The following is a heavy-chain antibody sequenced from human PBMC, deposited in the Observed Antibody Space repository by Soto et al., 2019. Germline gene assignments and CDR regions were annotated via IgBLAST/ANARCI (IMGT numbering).Heavy chain of an antibody. J-gene: IGHJ6*02. CDR3: AREEVPQWFTRGYYGMDV. V-gene: IGHV4-34*01. Sequence: TLSLTCAVYGGSFSGYYWTWIRQPPGKGLEWIGDINHSGSTNYNSSLKSRVTISVDTSKNQLSLNLRSVTAADTAVYYCAREEVPQWFTRGYYGMDVWGQGTTVTVS. CDR2: INHSGST. CDR1: GGSFSGYY. D-gene: IGHD2-2*01.